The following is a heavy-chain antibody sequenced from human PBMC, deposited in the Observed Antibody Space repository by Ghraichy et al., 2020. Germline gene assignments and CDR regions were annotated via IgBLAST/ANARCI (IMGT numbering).Heavy chain of an antibody. CDR1: GFTFSSYW. Sequence: LTLTCAASGFTFSSYWMHWVRQGPGMGLVWVSRLNTDGSNMHYADSVEGRFTISRDNAQNTVYLQMNSLRAEDTAVYFCARGRLGADRSTFNLWGQGTMVTVSS. CDR3: ARGRLGADRSTFNL. CDR2: LNTDGSNM. V-gene: IGHV3-74*01. J-gene: IGHJ3*01. D-gene: IGHD1-26*01.